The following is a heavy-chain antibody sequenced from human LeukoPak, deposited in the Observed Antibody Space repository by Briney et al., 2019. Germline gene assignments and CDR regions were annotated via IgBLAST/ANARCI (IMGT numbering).Heavy chain of an antibody. J-gene: IGHJ5*02. V-gene: IGHV1-46*01. CDR3: ARRTVNRFDP. CDR1: GYTFTSYH. Sequence: ASVKVSCKASGYTFTSYHIHWVRQAPGQGLEWMGIINPSGGGTRYAQKFQGRVTMTRDTSTSTFYMELSSLRSEDTAVYYCARRTVNRFDPWGQGTLVTVSS. CDR2: INPSGGGT.